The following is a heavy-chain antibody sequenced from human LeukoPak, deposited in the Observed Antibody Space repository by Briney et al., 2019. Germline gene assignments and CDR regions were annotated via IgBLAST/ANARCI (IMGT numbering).Heavy chain of an antibody. CDR2: ISPNSGGT. CDR3: ARYGDSGSNFGS. J-gene: IGHJ4*02. D-gene: IGHD4-17*01. Sequence: ASVKVSCKASGYTFINYYIHWVRQAPGQGLEWMGWISPNSGGTKYAQKFEGRVTMTRDTSISTAYMDLSRLTSDDTAVYYCARYGDSGSNFGSWGQGTLVTVSS. CDR1: GYTFINYY. V-gene: IGHV1-2*02.